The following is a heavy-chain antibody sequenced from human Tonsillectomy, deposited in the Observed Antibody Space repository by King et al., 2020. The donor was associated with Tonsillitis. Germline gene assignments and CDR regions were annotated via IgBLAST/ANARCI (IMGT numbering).Heavy chain of an antibody. V-gene: IGHV4-59*01. J-gene: IGHJ3*02. CDR1: GGSISTYY. CDR3: ARDGGYSSGWYDRMDAFDI. Sequence: VQLQESGPGLVKPSETLSLTCTVSGGSISTYYWSWIRQPPGKGLEWFAYIYNSGSTNYNPSLKSRVSISVQTSKNHFSLKLNSVTAADTAVYYCARDGGYSSGWYDRMDAFDIWGHGTMVTVSS. CDR2: IYNSGST. D-gene: IGHD6-19*01.